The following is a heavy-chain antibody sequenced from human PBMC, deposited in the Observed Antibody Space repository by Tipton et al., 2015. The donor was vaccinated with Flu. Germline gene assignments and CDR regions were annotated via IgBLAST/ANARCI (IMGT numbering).Heavy chain of an antibody. D-gene: IGHD5-18*01. V-gene: IGHV3-23*01. CDR1: GFTFSNFA. CDR2: IGGGGNI. J-gene: IGHJ4*02. CDR3: AKRAENSYGYSFDS. Sequence: SLRLSCAASGFTFSNFAMSWVRQAPGKGLEWVSAIGGGGNIDYAESVKGRFTISRDNSKNTLHLQLNSLRAEDTAIYYCAKRAENSYGYSFDSWGQGTLVTVSS.